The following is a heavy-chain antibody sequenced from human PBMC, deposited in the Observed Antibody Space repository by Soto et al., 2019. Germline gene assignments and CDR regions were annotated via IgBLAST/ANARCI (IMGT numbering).Heavy chain of an antibody. J-gene: IGHJ3*02. CDR3: AKTANGWFSAFDI. CDR1: GFTVSSYA. Sequence: EVQLLESGGGLVQPGGSLRLSCAASGFTVSSYAMSWVRQAPGKGLEWVSAISGSGGTTYYADSVKGRFTFSRDNSKNTLYLQMNSLRAEATAVYYCAKTANGWFSAFDIWGQGTMVTVSS. V-gene: IGHV3-23*01. D-gene: IGHD6-19*01. CDR2: ISGSGGTT.